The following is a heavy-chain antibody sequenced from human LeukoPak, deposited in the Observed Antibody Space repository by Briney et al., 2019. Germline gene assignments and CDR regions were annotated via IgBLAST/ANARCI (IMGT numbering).Heavy chain of an antibody. Sequence: SETLSLTCAVSGGSISSSNWWTWVRQPPGKGLEWIGEIYHSGSTNYNPSLKSRVTISVDKSKNQFSLKLSSVTAADTAVYYCARRPITRYYDSIGYSAGGPDYWGQGTLVTVSS. CDR1: GGSISSSNW. D-gene: IGHD3-22*01. CDR2: IYHSGST. V-gene: IGHV4-4*02. CDR3: ARRPITRYYDSIGYSAGGPDY. J-gene: IGHJ4*02.